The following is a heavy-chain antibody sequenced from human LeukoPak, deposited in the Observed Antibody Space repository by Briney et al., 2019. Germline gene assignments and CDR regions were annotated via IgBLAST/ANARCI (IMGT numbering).Heavy chain of an antibody. Sequence: RASLKVSCKVSGNTLTGHLTKFSIHWVRQAPGQGLEWMGIINPSGGSTSYAQKFQGRVTMTRDTSTSTVYMELSSLRSEDTAVYYCAASYGSYQAFDIWGQGTMVTVSS. J-gene: IGHJ3*02. CDR2: INPSGGST. CDR1: GNTLTGHLTKFS. CDR3: AASYGSYQAFDI. V-gene: IGHV1-46*01. D-gene: IGHD5-18*01.